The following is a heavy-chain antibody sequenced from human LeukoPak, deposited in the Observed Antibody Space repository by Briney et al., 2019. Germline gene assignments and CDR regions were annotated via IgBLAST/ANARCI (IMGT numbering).Heavy chain of an antibody. CDR3: ATSPLRVLRFLEPGGYYYMDV. CDR2: IYYSGST. J-gene: IGHJ6*03. D-gene: IGHD3-3*01. CDR1: GGSVSSGSYY. V-gene: IGHV4-61*01. Sequence: PSETLSLTCTVSGGSVSSGSYYWSWIRQPPGKGLEWIGYIYYSGSTNYNPSLKSRVTISVDTSKNQFSLKLSSVTAADTAVYYCATSPLRVLRFLEPGGYYYMDVWGKGTTVTVSS.